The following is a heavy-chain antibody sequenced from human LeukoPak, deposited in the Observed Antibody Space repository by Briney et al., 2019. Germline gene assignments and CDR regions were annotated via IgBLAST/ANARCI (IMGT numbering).Heavy chain of an antibody. J-gene: IGHJ6*04. V-gene: IGHV3-53*01. D-gene: IGHD3-10*01. CDR1: GFTVGSNY. Sequence: GGSLRLSCAASGFTVGSNYMSWVRQAPGKGLEWVSVIYSGGSTYYADSVKGRFTISRDNSKNTLYLQMNSLRAEDTAVYYCARALLWFGELFDYGMDVWGKGTTVTVSS. CDR3: ARALLWFGELFDYGMDV. CDR2: IYSGGST.